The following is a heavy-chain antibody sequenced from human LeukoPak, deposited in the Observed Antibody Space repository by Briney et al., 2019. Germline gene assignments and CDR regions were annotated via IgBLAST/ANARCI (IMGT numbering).Heavy chain of an antibody. CDR2: MNPNSGNT. CDR3: ARQYYDILTGSLHYDI. Sequence: GASVKDSCKASGGTFSSYAINWVRQATGQGLEWMGWMNPNSGNTGYAQKFQGRVTMTRNTSISTAYMELSSLRSEDTAVYYRARQYYDILTGSLHYDIWGQGTMVTVSS. D-gene: IGHD3-9*01. J-gene: IGHJ3*02. CDR1: GGTFSSYA. V-gene: IGHV1-8*02.